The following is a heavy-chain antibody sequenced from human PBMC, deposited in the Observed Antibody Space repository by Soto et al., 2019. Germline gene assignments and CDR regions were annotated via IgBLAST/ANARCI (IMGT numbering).Heavy chain of an antibody. CDR2: MNPNSGNT. CDR3: ARISGVATAGYYYYGMDV. Sequence: AAVKVSCKASGYTFTSYDINWVRQATGQGLEWMGWMNPNSGNTGYAQKFQGRVTMTRNTSISTAYMELSSLRSEDTAVYYCARISGVATAGYYYYGMDVWGQGTPVTVSS. V-gene: IGHV1-8*01. D-gene: IGHD5-12*01. J-gene: IGHJ6*02. CDR1: GYTFTSYD.